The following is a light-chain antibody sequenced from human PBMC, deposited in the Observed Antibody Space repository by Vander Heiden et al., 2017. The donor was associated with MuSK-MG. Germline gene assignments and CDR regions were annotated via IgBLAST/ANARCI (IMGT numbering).Light chain of an antibody. CDR3: QQYGSSPGT. CDR2: GAS. J-gene: IGKJ2*02. Sequence: EIVLTQSPGNLCFSPGERATLSCRASQSVSSSSLSWYQQKPGQAPRLLIYGASSRATGIPDRFSGSASGTDFTLTVSILEPEDFAVYYCQQYGSSPGTFGQGTKLEIK. CDR1: QSVSSSS. V-gene: IGKV3-20*01.